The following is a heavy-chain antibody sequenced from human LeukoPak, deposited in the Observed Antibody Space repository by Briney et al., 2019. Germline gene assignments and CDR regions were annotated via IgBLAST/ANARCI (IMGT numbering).Heavy chain of an antibody. D-gene: IGHD6-6*01. CDR3: ARGGEYSRSSSTY. CDR1: GYTFTGYY. CDR2: INPNSGGT. J-gene: IGHJ4*02. Sequence: GASEKVSCKASGYTFTGYYMHWVRQGPGQGLEWMGWINPNSGGTNYAQKFQGRVTATRDTSISTAYMELSTLRSDDTAVYYCARGGEYSRSSSTYWGQGTLVTVSS. V-gene: IGHV1-2*02.